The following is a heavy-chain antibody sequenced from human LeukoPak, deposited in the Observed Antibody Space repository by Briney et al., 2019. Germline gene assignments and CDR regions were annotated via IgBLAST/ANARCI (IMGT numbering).Heavy chain of an antibody. CDR1: GGSFSGYY. Sequence: KPSETLSLTCAVYGGSFSGYYWSWIRQPPGKGLEWIGEINHSGSTNYNPSLKSRVTISVDTSKNQFPLKLSSVTAADTAVYYCAREGPSPFDYWGQGTLVTVSS. CDR3: AREGPSPFDY. CDR2: INHSGST. J-gene: IGHJ4*02. V-gene: IGHV4-34*01.